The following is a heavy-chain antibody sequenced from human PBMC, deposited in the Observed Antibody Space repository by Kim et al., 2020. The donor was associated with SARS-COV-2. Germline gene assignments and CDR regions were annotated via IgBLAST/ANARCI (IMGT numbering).Heavy chain of an antibody. CDR2: SGST. V-gene: IGHV4-4*02. J-gene: IGHJ4*02. CDR3: ARGWSFDY. D-gene: IGHD1-1*01. Sequence: SGSTKYNPTIKSRVTIAVEKSKSHYSLKLSSVTAAYTAVYYCARGWSFDYWGQGTLVTVSS.